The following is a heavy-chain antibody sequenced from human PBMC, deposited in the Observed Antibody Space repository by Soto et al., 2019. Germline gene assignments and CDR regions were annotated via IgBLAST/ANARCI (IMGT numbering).Heavy chain of an antibody. D-gene: IGHD2-8*02. J-gene: IGHJ4*02. CDR1: GGSFSGYY. Sequence: QVQLQQWGAGLLKPSETLSLTCAVYGGSFSGYYWTWIRQPPGTGLEWIGEIKHSGSTNYNPSLKSRVTKSVDTSKNQFSVKLTSVTAADTAVYYCARDKITGLFDYWGQGTLVTVSS. V-gene: IGHV4-34*01. CDR2: IKHSGST. CDR3: ARDKITGLFDY.